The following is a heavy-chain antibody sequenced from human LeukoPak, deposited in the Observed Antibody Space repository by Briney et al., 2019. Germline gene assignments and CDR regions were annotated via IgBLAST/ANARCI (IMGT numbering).Heavy chain of an antibody. CDR2: ISAYNGNT. Sequence: ASVKVSCKASGYTFTSYGISWVRQAPGQGLEWMGWISAYNGNTNYAQKLQGRVTITRDTSASTAYMELSSLRSEDTAVYYCAREPFEGVVPAAHWFDPWGQGTLVTVSS. CDR1: GYTFTSYG. CDR3: AREPFEGVVPAAHWFDP. V-gene: IGHV1-18*01. D-gene: IGHD2-2*01. J-gene: IGHJ5*02.